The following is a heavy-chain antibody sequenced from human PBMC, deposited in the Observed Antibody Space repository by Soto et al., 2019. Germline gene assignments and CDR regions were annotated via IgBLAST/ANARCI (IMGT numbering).Heavy chain of an antibody. J-gene: IGHJ6*02. CDR3: ARDRGGGYYGMDV. CDR1: GGSISSGGYY. D-gene: IGHD3-10*01. CDR2: IYYSGST. V-gene: IGHV4-31*03. Sequence: SETLSLTCTVSGGSISSGGYYWSWIRQHPGKGLEWIGYIYYSGSTYYNPSLKSRVTISVDTSKNQFSLKLSSVTAADTAVYYCARDRGGGYYGMDVWGQGTTVTVSS.